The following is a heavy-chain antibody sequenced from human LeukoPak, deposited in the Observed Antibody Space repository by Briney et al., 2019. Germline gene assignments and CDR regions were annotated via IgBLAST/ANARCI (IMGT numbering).Heavy chain of an antibody. CDR2: FDPEDGET. D-gene: IGHD1-26*01. CDR1: GYTLTELS. J-gene: IGHJ4*02. V-gene: IGHV1-24*01. Sequence: ASVKVSCKVSGYTLTELSMHWVRQAPGKGLEWMGGFDPEDGETIYAQKFQGRVTMTEDTSTDTAYMELSSLRSEDTAVYYCATHYSSGSYYELGVWGQGTLVTVSS. CDR3: ATHYSSGSYYELGV.